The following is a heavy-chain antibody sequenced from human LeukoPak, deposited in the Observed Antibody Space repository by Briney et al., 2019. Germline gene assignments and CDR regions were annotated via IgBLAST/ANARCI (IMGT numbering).Heavy chain of an antibody. CDR3: ARVGEGTAVTDLFAFDI. CDR2: IWYDGSIK. Sequence: GGSLRLSCAASGSTFRTSGVHWGRHAPGKGRGWVAVIWYDGSIKYYADSVKGRFTISRDNAKNTLYLQMNSLRAEDTAVYYCARVGEGTAVTDLFAFDIWGQGTMVTVSS. J-gene: IGHJ3*02. D-gene: IGHD4-23*01. CDR1: GSTFRTSG. V-gene: IGHV3-33*01.